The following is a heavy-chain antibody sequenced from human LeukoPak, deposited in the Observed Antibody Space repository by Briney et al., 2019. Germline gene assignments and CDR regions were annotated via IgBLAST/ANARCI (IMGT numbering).Heavy chain of an antibody. CDR2: IYYSGST. V-gene: IGHV4-59*01. CDR3: ARDNYGSGKGLDY. D-gene: IGHD3-10*01. CDR1: GGSISSYY. J-gene: IGHJ4*02. Sequence: SETLSLTCTVSGGSISSYYWSWIRQPPGKGLEWIGYIYYSGSTNYSPSLKSRVTISVDTSKNQFSLKLSSVTAADTAVYYCARDNYGSGKGLDYWGQGTLVTVSS.